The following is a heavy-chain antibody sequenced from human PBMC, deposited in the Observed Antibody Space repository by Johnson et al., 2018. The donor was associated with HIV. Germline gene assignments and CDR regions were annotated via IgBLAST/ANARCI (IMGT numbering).Heavy chain of an antibody. Sequence: TFSSYAMHWVRQATGKGLEWVSAIGTAGDTSYPDSVKGRFTISRDNFKNTLYLQMNSLRAEDTALYYCARSWVNYSESPDAFDIWGQGTLVTVAS. V-gene: IGHV3-13*01. J-gene: IGHJ3*02. CDR2: IGTAGDT. D-gene: IGHD3-22*01. CDR3: ARSWVNYSESPDAFDI. CDR1: TFSSYA.